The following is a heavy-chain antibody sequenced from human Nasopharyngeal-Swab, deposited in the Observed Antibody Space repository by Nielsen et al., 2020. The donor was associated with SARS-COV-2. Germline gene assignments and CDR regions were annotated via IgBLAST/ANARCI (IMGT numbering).Heavy chain of an antibody. V-gene: IGHV4-61*02. D-gene: IGHD6-13*01. CDR1: GDSIGSGSHY. J-gene: IGHJ6*02. Sequence: SETLSLTCSVSGDSIGSGSHYWSWIRQPAGKRLEWIGRVFSAGSAHYNPSLKSRVTISADTSKNQFSLQLSSVTAADTAVYYCARAPGVAARVAAARLGQYSGMDVWGQGTTVTVSS. CDR2: VFSAGSA. CDR3: ARAPGVAARVAAARLGQYSGMDV.